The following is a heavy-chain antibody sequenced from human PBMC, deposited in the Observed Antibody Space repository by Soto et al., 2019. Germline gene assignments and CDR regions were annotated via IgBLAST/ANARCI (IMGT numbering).Heavy chain of an antibody. CDR2: INHSGST. CDR3: AKGDYGGNSGWYFDL. J-gene: IGHJ2*01. CDR1: GGSFSGYY. V-gene: IGHV4-34*01. D-gene: IGHD4-17*01. Sequence: QVQLQQWGAGLLKPSETLSLTCAVYGGSFSGYYWSWIRQPPGKGLEWIGEINHSGSTNYNPSLKSRVTISVDTSKNQFSLKLSSVTAADTAVYYCAKGDYGGNSGWYFDLWGRGTLVTVSS.